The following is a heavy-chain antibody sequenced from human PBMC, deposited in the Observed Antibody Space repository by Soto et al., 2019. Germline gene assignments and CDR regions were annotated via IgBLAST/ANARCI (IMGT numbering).Heavy chain of an antibody. Sequence: SETLSLTCAVYGGSFSGYYWSWIRQPPGKGLEWIGEINHSGSTNYNPSLKSRVTISVDTSKNQFSLKLSSVTAADTAVYYCARVGNCYDSSGYKDYWGQGTLVTVSS. J-gene: IGHJ4*02. D-gene: IGHD3-22*01. V-gene: IGHV4-34*01. CDR2: INHSGST. CDR1: GGSFSGYY. CDR3: ARVGNCYDSSGYKDY.